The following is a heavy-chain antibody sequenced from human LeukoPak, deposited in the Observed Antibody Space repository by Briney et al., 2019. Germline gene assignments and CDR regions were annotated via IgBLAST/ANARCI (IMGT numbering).Heavy chain of an antibody. D-gene: IGHD5-12*01. CDR2: IYYSGST. Sequence: PSETLSLTCTVSGGSISNYYWGWIRQAPGKGLEWIGSIYYSGSTYYNPSLKSRVTISVDTSKNQFSLKLSSVTAADTAVYYCARGSDIVATMGLDYWGQGTLVTVSS. V-gene: IGHV4-39*07. J-gene: IGHJ4*02. CDR1: GGSISNYY. CDR3: ARGSDIVATMGLDY.